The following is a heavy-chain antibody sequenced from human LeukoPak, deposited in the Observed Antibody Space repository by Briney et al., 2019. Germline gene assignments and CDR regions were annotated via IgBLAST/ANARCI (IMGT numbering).Heavy chain of an antibody. J-gene: IGHJ4*02. CDR2: ISYDGRNK. CDR1: GFTFSSYG. D-gene: IGHD2-15*01. Sequence: PGRSLRLSCAASGFTFSSYGMHWVRQAPGKGLEWVAVISYDGRNKNYADSVKGRFTTSRDNSKNTLYLQINSVRAEDTAVYYCAKDLTRYCSGGSCYSADYWGQGTLVTVSS. V-gene: IGHV3-30*18. CDR3: AKDLTRYCSGGSCYSADY.